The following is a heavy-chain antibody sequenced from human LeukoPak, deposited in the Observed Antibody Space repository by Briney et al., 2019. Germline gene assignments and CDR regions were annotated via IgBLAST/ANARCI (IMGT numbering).Heavy chain of an antibody. D-gene: IGHD4-17*01. V-gene: IGHV6-1*01. J-gene: IGHJ4*02. CDR1: GDSVSSNSAA. CDR2: TYYRSKWYN. CDR3: ARAGGMTTVTTFDY. Sequence: SQTLSLTCAISGDSVSSNSAAWNWIRQSPSRGLEWLGRTYYRSKWYNDYAVSVKSRITINQDTSKNQFSLQLNSVTPEDTAVYYCARAGGMTTVTTFDYWGQGTLVTVSS.